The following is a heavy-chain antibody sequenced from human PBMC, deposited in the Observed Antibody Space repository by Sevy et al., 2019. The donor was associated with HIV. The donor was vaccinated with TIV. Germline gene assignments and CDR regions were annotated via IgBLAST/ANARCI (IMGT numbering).Heavy chain of an antibody. J-gene: IGHJ6*02. V-gene: IGHV1-8*01. CDR1: GYTFTSYD. CDR3: ARGRYCSGGSRYSKVYYYYGMDV. CDR2: MNPNSGNT. D-gene: IGHD2-15*01. Sequence: ASVKVSFKASGYTFTSYDINWVRQATGQGLEWMGWMNPNSGNTGYAQKFQGRVTMTRNTSISTAYMELSSLRSEDTAVYYCARGRYCSGGSRYSKVYYYYGMDVWGQGTTVTVSS.